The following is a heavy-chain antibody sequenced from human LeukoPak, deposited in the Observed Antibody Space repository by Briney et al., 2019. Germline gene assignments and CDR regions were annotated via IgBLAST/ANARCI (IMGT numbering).Heavy chain of an antibody. CDR3: VRDIKSRFLDH. CDR2: IWYDGSNE. J-gene: IGHJ4*02. Sequence: QPGGSLRLSCAASGFIFSRYWMSWVRQAPGKGLEWVSVIWYDGSNEYYADSVKGRFTISRDNSKNTLLLQMNSLRAEDTAIYYCVRDIKSRFLDHWGQGTLVTVSS. CDR1: GFIFSRYW. D-gene: IGHD3-3*01. V-gene: IGHV3-33*08.